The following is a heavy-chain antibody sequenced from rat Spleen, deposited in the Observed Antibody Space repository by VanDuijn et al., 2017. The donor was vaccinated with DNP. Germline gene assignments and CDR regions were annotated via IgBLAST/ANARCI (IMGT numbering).Heavy chain of an antibody. Sequence: QVQLEESGPGLMQPSETLSLTCTVSGFSLTNNGVGWVRQPLGKGLVWMGTIWASGNTNYNSAVQSRLCISRDTSKSQVFLKMNSLQTEDTATYYCARDRPNYGYYGYAMDAWGQGTSVTVSS. D-gene: IGHD1-11*01. V-gene: IGHV2-72*01. CDR1: GFSLTNNG. CDR2: IWASGNT. CDR3: ARDRPNYGYYGYAMDA. J-gene: IGHJ4*01.